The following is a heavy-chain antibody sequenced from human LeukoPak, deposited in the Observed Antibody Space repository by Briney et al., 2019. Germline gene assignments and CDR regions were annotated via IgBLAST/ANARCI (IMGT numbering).Heavy chain of an antibody. CDR3: ATTRRKAYANHWHWFDP. V-gene: IGHV4-34*01. J-gene: IGHJ5*02. Sequence: PSETPSLTCIVPGGSFSGYYWSWIRQPPGKGLQWIGEIDHTGSTNYNPSLKSRVTISVDTSKNQFSLRLKSVTAADTGVYYCATTRRKAYANHWHWFDPWGQGTVVTVPS. CDR1: GGSFSGYY. D-gene: IGHD2-2*01. CDR2: IDHTGST.